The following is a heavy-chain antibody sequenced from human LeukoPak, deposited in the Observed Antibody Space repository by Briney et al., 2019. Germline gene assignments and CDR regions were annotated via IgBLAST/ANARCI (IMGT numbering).Heavy chain of an antibody. CDR2: IYTSGST. J-gene: IGHJ6*03. D-gene: IGHD3-16*01. Sequence: PSETLSLTCTVSGGSISSYYWSWIRQPPGKGLEWIGYIYTSGSTNYNPSLKSRVTISVDTSKNQFSLKLRSVTAADTAVYYCARLMTAPIDYYYYMDVWGKGTTVTVSS. CDR3: ARLMTAPIDYYYYMDV. V-gene: IGHV4-4*09. CDR1: GGSISSYY.